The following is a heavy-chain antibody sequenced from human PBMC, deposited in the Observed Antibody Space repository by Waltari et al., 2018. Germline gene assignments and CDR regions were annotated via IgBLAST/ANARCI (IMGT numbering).Heavy chain of an antibody. CDR1: GYTFTGDF. D-gene: IGHD2-2*01. J-gene: IGHJ4*02. CDR2: TNPKTDGT. V-gene: IGHV1-2*02. Sequence: QVQLVQSGAEVKKPGASVKVSCKASGYTFTGDFIHWVRQAPGQGLEWMGWTNPKTDGTNYAQKFKGRVSMTRDTSISTAYMELRSLGSDDTAVYYCARDVDRCSSPGCWNFDYWGQGTLVTVTS. CDR3: ARDVDRCSSPGCWNFDY.